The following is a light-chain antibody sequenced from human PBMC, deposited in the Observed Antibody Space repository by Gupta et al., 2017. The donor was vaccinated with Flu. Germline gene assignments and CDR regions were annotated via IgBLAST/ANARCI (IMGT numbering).Light chain of an antibody. V-gene: IGKV2-28*01. CDR2: LGS. J-gene: IGKJ1*01. CDR3: RQSLQTPTT. CDR1: ESRLHSAGYSY. Sequence: DIVMTQSPLPLPVTPGEPASISCRSSESRLHSAGYSYLDWYLQKPGQSPQLLIYLGSNRASGVPDRFSGSGSGTDFTLKISRVEPEDVGVYYCRQSLQTPTTFGQGTKLEMK.